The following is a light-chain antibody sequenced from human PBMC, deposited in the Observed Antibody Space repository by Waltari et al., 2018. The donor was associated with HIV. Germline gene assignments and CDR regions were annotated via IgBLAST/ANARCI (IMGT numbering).Light chain of an antibody. CDR3: VLYMGSGIWV. Sequence: QTVVTQEPSFSVSPGGPVPLTCGLSSGSVSTSYYPRWYQQTPGQAPRTLIYSTNTRSSGVPDRFSGSILGNKAALTITGAQADDESDYYCVLYMGSGIWVFGGGTKLTVL. V-gene: IGLV8-61*01. J-gene: IGLJ3*02. CDR2: STN. CDR1: SGSVSTSYY.